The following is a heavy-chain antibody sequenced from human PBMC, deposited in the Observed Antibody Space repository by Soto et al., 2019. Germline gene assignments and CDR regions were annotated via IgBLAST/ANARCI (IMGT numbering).Heavy chain of an antibody. J-gene: IGHJ6*03. CDR1: GGSFSGYY. Sequence: SETLSLTCAVYGGSFSGYYWSWIRQPPGKGLEWIGEINHSGSTNYNPSLKSRVTISVDTSKNQFSLKLSSVTAADTAVYYCARGITMVRGVIITLSRYYMDVWGKGTTVTVSS. D-gene: IGHD3-10*01. CDR2: INHSGST. CDR3: ARGITMVRGVIITLSRYYMDV. V-gene: IGHV4-34*01.